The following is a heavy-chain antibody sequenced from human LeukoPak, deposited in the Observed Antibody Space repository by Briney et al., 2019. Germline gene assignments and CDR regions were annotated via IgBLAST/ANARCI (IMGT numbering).Heavy chain of an antibody. CDR2: INPSGST. CDR1: GGSLSDYY. V-gene: IGHV4-34*01. CDR3: ARRNYERNFDI. J-gene: IGHJ3*02. D-gene: IGHD3-16*01. Sequence: KPSETLSLTCAVYGGSLSDYYWSWIRQPPGKGLEWIGEINPSGSTNYSPSLKSRVTISVDTSKNQFSLKLSSVTAADTAVYFCARRNYERNFDIWGQGTMVTVSS.